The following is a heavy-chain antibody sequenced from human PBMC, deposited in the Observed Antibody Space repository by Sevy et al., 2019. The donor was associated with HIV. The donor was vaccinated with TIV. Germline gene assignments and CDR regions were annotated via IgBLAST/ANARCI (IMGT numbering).Heavy chain of an antibody. V-gene: IGHV3-43*01. Sequence: GGSLRLSCAASGFTFDDYTMHWVRQAPGKGLEWVSLISWDGGSTYCADSVKGRFTISRDNSKNSLYLQMNSLRTEDTALYYCAKDLYCGGDCYSPDYYYYGMDVWGQGTTVTVSS. CDR3: AKDLYCGGDCYSPDYYYYGMDV. CDR2: ISWDGGST. J-gene: IGHJ6*02. CDR1: GFTFDDYT. D-gene: IGHD2-21*01.